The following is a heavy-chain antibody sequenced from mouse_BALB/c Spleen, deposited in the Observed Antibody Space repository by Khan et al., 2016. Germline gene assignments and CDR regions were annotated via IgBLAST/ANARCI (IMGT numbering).Heavy chain of an antibody. CDR2: INTETGEP. CDR1: GYTFTDYS. CDR3: ARLLLRAYAMDY. V-gene: IGHV9-2-1*01. Sequence: QIQLVQSGPELKKPGETVKISCKASGYTFTDYSMHWVKQAPGKGLKWMGWINTETGEPTYADDFKGRFAFSLETSASTAYLQINNLKNEDTATYFCARLLLRAYAMDYWGQGTSVTVSS. D-gene: IGHD1-1*01. J-gene: IGHJ4*01.